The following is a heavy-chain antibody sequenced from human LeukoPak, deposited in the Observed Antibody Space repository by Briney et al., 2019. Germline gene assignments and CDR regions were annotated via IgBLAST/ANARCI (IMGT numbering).Heavy chain of an antibody. Sequence: GGSLRLSCAASGFTLDDYAMNWVQQAPGKGLEWVSSISWNSGSIGYADSVQGRFTISRDNAKNSLYLQMNSLRAEDTAFYYCAKDIRSSSLGVAVDWGQGTLVTVSS. J-gene: IGHJ4*02. D-gene: IGHD6-6*01. CDR3: AKDIRSSSLGVAVD. CDR2: ISWNSGSI. CDR1: GFTLDDYA. V-gene: IGHV3-9*01.